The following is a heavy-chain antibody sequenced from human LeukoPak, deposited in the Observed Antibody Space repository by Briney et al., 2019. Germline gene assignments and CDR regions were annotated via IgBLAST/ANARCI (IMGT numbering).Heavy chain of an antibody. D-gene: IGHD6-6*01. CDR2: ISYDGSNK. CDR3: AAEYSSSSKEDY. Sequence: GGSLRLSCAGSGFIFRNYGMHWVRQAPGKGLEWVAVISYDGSNKYYADSVKGRFTISRDNSKNTLYLQMNSLRAEDTAVYYCAAEYSSSSKEDYWGQGTLVTVSS. V-gene: IGHV3-30*03. J-gene: IGHJ4*02. CDR1: GFIFRNYG.